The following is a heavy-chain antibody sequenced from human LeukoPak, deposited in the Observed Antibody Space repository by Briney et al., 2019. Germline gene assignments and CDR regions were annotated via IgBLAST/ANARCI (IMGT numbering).Heavy chain of an antibody. CDR1: GITLSNYG. CDR3: AKRGVVIRVILVGFHKEAYYFDS. CDR2: MSGSGGST. Sequence: GGSLSLSCVVSGITLSNYGMSWVRQAPGKGLEWVAGMSGSGGSTNYADSVKGRFTISRDNPRNTLYLQMNSLRAEDTAVYFCAKRGVVIRVILVGFHKEAYYFDSWGQGALVTVSS. D-gene: IGHD3-22*01. J-gene: IGHJ4*02. V-gene: IGHV3-23*01.